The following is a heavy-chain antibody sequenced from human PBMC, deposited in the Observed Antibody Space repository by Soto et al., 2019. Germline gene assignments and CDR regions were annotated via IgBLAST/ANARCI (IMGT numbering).Heavy chain of an antibody. CDR2: MNPNSGNT. CDR3: ARGPYSGGYYPFDY. V-gene: IGHV1-8*01. D-gene: IGHD1-26*01. CDR1: GYSFPSCE. J-gene: IGHJ4*02. Sequence: VWCKACGYSFPSCENNWVRQATGQGLEWMGWMNPNSGNTGYAQKFQGRVTMTRNTSISTAYMELSSLRSEDTAVYYCARGPYSGGYYPFDYWGQVTLVTLSS.